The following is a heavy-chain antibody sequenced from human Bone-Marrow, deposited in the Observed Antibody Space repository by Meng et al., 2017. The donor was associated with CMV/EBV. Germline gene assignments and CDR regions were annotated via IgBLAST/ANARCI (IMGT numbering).Heavy chain of an antibody. V-gene: IGHV3-30*02. Sequence: GESLKISCAASGFTFNNYDMSWVRQAPGKGLEWVAFIRYDGSNKYYADSVKGRFTISRDNSKNTLYLQMNSLRAEDTAVYYCAKDYGYGSYYYYGMDVWGQGTTVTVSS. CDR1: GFTFNNYD. J-gene: IGHJ6*02. CDR3: AKDYGYGSYYYYGMDV. D-gene: IGHD5-18*01. CDR2: IRYDGSNK.